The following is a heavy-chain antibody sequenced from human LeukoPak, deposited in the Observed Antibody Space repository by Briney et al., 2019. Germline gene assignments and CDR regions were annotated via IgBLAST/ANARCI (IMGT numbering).Heavy chain of an antibody. CDR3: ANDDFWSGYYSPFDY. V-gene: IGHV3-30*18. D-gene: IGHD3-3*01. CDR1: GFTFSSYG. Sequence: GGSLRLSCAASGFTFSSYGMHWVRQAPGEGLEWVAVISYDGSNKYYADSVKGRFTISRDNSKNTLYLQMNSLRAEDTAVYYCANDDFWSGYYSPFDYWGQGTLVTVSS. CDR2: ISYDGSNK. J-gene: IGHJ4*02.